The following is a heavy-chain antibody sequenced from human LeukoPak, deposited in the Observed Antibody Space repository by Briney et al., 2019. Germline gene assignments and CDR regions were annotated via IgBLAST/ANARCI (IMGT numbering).Heavy chain of an antibody. V-gene: IGHV5-51*01. CDR1: GYFFTSYW. J-gene: IGHJ4*02. Sequence: GESLQISCKGSGYFFTSYWIGWVRQLPGKGLEWMGIIYPGDSDTRYSPSFQGQVTISADKSISTAYLQWSSLKASDTAMYYCARSGVATIPNYFDYWGQGTLVTVSS. CDR2: IYPGDSDT. D-gene: IGHD5-24*01. CDR3: ARSGVATIPNYFDY.